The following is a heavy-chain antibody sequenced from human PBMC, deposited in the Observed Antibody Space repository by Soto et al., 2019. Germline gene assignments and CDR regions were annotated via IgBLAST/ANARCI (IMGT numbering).Heavy chain of an antibody. Sequence: PSETLSLTCTVSGASISSYYWSWIRQPPGKGLEWIGYIYYSGSTNYNPSLKSRVTISVDTSKNQFSLKLSSVTAADTAVYYCARPSGDYYYMDVWGKGTTVTVSS. V-gene: IGHV4-59*08. CDR2: IYYSGST. CDR3: ARPSGDYYYMDV. J-gene: IGHJ6*03. D-gene: IGHD3-10*01. CDR1: GASISSYY.